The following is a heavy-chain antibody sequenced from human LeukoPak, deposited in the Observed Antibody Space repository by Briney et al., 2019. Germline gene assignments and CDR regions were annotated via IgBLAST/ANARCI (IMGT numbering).Heavy chain of an antibody. D-gene: IGHD6-19*01. CDR3: ARGRTDYIAVAGSLDY. V-gene: IGHV1-69*13. CDR2: IIPIFGTA. CDR1: GGTFSSYA. J-gene: IGHJ4*02. Sequence: SVKVSCKASGGTFSSYAISWVRQAPGQGLEWMGGIIPIFGTANYAQKFQGRVTITADESTSTAYMELSSLRSEDTAVYYCARGRTDYIAVAGSLDYWGQGTLVTVSS.